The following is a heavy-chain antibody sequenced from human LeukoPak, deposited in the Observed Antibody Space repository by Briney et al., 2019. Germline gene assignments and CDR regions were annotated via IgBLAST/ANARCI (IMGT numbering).Heavy chain of an antibody. Sequence: ASVKVSCKASGYTFTSYAMHWVRQAPGQRLEWMGWINAGNGNTKYSQKFQGRVTITRDTSGSTAYMELSSLRSEDTAVYYCARDSGGRQLVRRYFDYWGQGTLVTVSS. CDR3: ARDSGGRQLVRRYFDY. D-gene: IGHD6-13*01. CDR1: GYTFTSYA. CDR2: INAGNGNT. J-gene: IGHJ4*02. V-gene: IGHV1-3*01.